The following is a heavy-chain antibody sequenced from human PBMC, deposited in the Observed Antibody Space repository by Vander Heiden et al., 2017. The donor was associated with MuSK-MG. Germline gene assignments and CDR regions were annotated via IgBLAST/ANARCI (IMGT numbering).Heavy chain of an antibody. Sequence: EVQLVESGGGLVKPGGSLRLSCAAPGFTFSSYSMNWVRQAPGKGLEWVSSISSSSSYIYYADSVKGRFTISRDNAKNSLYLQMNSLRAEDTAVYYCARGTYYDYVWGSSDYWGQGTLVTVSS. J-gene: IGHJ4*02. CDR3: ARGTYYDYVWGSSDY. CDR1: GFTFSSYS. D-gene: IGHD3-16*01. CDR2: ISSSSSYI. V-gene: IGHV3-21*01.